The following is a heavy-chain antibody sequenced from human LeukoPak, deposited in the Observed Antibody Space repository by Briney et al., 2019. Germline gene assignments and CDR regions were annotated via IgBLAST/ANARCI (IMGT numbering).Heavy chain of an antibody. CDR3: ARGPYSYAFDLSFDF. CDR1: GFNFNSYG. J-gene: IGHJ4*02. CDR2: IDNSGNVI. Sequence: SGGSLRLSCAASGFNFNSYGMNWVRQAPGKGLEWISDIDNSGNVINYADSVKGRFTISRDNANNSLFLQMNSLRTDDTAVYYCARGPYSYAFDLSFDFWGQGILVTVSS. V-gene: IGHV3-48*03. D-gene: IGHD3-16*01.